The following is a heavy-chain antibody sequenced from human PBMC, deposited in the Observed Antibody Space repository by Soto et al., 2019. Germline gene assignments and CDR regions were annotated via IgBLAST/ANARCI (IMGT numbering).Heavy chain of an antibody. D-gene: IGHD3-3*01. CDR1: GFTFSSYA. V-gene: IGHV3-30-3*01. CDR3: ARDPTQPYDFWSGFLDY. J-gene: IGHJ4*02. Sequence: PGGSLRLSCAASGFTFSSYAMHWVCQAPGKGLEWVAVISYDGSNKYYADSVKGRFTISRDNSKNTLYLQMNSLRAEDTAVYYCARDPTQPYDFWSGFLDYWGQGTLVTVSS. CDR2: ISYDGSNK.